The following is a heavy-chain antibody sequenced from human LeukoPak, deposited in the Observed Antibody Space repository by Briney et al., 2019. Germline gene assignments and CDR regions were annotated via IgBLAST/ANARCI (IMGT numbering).Heavy chain of an antibody. CDR3: TTDLLGLWYSGGGLSY. Sequence: GGSLRLSCAASGFTFSNAWMSWVRQAPGKGLEWVGRIKSKTDGSTKDYAAPVKVRFTISRDDSKTTLYLQMNSLKTEDTAVYYCTTDLLGLWYSGGGLSYGGQGTLVTVS. D-gene: IGHD2-15*01. CDR2: IKSKTDGSTK. V-gene: IGHV3-15*01. CDR1: GFTFSNAW. J-gene: IGHJ4*02.